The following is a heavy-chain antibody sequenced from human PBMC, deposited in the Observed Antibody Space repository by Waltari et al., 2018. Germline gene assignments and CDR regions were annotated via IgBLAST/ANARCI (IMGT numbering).Heavy chain of an antibody. D-gene: IGHD2-15*01. CDR3: ARVYCSGGSCSYGMDV. CDR1: GGTFSSYA. J-gene: IGHJ6*02. CDR2: IIPIFGTA. V-gene: IGHV1-69*05. Sequence: QVQLVQSGAEVKKPGSSVKVSCKASGGTFSSYAISWVRQAPGQGLEWMGGIIPIFGTANYAQKFQGRVTITTDESTSTAYMGLSSLRSEDTAVYYCARVYCSGGSCSYGMDVWGQGTTVTVSS.